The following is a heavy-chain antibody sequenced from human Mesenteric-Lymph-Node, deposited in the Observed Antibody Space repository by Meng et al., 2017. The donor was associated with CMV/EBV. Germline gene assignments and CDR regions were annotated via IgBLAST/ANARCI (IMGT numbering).Heavy chain of an antibody. V-gene: IGHV4-39*07. D-gene: IGHD3-22*01. CDR3: ARGDTHLYDSSGYYLDY. Sequence: SETLSLTCTVSGGSISSGDYYWGWIRQPPGKGLEWIGSIYYRGSTYYNPSLKSRVTISVDTSKNQFSLKLSSVTAADTAVYYCARGDTHLYDSSGYYLDYWGQGTLVTVSS. CDR2: IYYRGST. CDR1: GGSISSGDYY. J-gene: IGHJ4*02.